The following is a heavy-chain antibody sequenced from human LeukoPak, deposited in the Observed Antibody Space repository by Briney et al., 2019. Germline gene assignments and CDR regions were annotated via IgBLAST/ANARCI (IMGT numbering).Heavy chain of an antibody. Sequence: GRSLRLSCAASGFTFSSYAMHWVRQAPGKGLEWVAVISYDVSNKYYAASVKGRFTISRDNSKNTLFLQMNSLRAEDTAVYHCARDSSGYANDGFDFWGQGTMVTVSS. V-gene: IGHV3-30-3*01. CDR1: GFTFSSYA. CDR2: ISYDVSNK. D-gene: IGHD3-22*01. J-gene: IGHJ3*01. CDR3: ARDSSGYANDGFDF.